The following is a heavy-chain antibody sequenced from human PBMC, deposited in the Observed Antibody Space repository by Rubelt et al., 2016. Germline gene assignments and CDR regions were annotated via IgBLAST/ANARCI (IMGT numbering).Heavy chain of an antibody. V-gene: IGHV3-15*01. D-gene: IGHD4-23*01. CDR2: IKTKTDGGTT. Sequence: EVQLLESGGGLVQPGGSLRLSCAASGFTFSNAWMSWVRQAPGKGLEWVGRIKTKTDGGTTDYAAPVKGRFTISRDDSKNTLYLQMNSLKTEDTAVYYCTTVTVVDVHRDYWGQGTLVTVSS. CDR3: TTVTVVDVHRDY. J-gene: IGHJ4*02. CDR1: GFTFSNAW.